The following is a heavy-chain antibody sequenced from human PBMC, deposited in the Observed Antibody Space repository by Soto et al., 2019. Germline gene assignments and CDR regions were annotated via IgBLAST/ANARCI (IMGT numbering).Heavy chain of an antibody. CDR1: GFTFSSYG. J-gene: IGHJ6*01. V-gene: IGHV3-33*01. CDR2: IWYDGSNK. Sequence: GGSLRLSCAASGFTFSSYGMHWVRQAPGKGLEWVAVIWYDGSNKFYADSVKGRYTISRDNSKNTLYLQMNSLRAEDTAVYYCARDHLITIFGVVTNQRYYYYGMDVWGQGTTVTVSS. CDR3: ARDHLITIFGVVTNQRYYYYGMDV. D-gene: IGHD3-3*01.